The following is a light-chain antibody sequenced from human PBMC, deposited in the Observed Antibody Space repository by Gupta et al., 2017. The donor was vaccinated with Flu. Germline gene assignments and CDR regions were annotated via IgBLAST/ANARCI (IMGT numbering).Light chain of an antibody. CDR3: QSADSSGTYRV. CDR2: KDS. Sequence: SYALTQPPSVSVSPGQTARITCSGDALPKQYAYWYQQKPGQAPVLVIYKDSERHSGIPERFSGSSSGTTVTLTISGVQAEDEADYYCQSADSSGTYRVFGGGTKLTVL. CDR1: ALPKQY. V-gene: IGLV3-25*02. J-gene: IGLJ3*02.